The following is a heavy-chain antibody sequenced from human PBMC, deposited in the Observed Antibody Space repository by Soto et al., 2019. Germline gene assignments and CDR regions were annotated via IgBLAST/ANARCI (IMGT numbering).Heavy chain of an antibody. CDR1: GGSISSYY. J-gene: IGHJ4*02. Sequence: ETLSLTCTVSGGSISSYYWSWIRQPPGKGLEWIGYIYYSGSTTYNPSLKSRVTISVDTSKNQFSLKLSSVTAADTAVYYCARGRVRWYTFPFDYWGQGTLVTVSS. D-gene: IGHD6-13*01. CDR3: ARGRVRWYTFPFDY. V-gene: IGHV4-59*01. CDR2: IYYSGST.